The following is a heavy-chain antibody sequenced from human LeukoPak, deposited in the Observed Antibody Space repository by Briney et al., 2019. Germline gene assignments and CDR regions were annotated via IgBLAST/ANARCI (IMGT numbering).Heavy chain of an antibody. CDR1: GGSFSGYY. Sequence: SETLSLTCAVYGGSFSGYYWSWIRQPPGKGLEWIGRIYTSGSTNYNPSLKSRVTISVDTSKNQFSLKLSSVTAADTAVYYCARDLVSATVAYFDYWGQGTLVTVSS. CDR2: IYTSGST. CDR3: ARDLVSATVAYFDY. D-gene: IGHD4-23*01. J-gene: IGHJ4*02. V-gene: IGHV4-4*08.